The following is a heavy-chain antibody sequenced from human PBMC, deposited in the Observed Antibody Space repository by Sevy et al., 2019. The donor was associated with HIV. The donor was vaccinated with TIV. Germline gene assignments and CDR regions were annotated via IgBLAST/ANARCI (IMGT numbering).Heavy chain of an antibody. CDR2: ISAGVYTT. V-gene: IGHV3-23*01. CDR3: AKDFSDVYYYDSSATVDY. D-gene: IGHD3-22*01. Sequence: GGSLRLSCAASGIAFSTYAMFWVRQAPGKGLEWVSSISAGVYTTYYANPLKGRFSLSRDNSRNTLDLQMNSLIADDTAVYYCAKDFSDVYYYDSSATVDYWGQGTLVTVSS. J-gene: IGHJ4*02. CDR1: GIAFSTYA.